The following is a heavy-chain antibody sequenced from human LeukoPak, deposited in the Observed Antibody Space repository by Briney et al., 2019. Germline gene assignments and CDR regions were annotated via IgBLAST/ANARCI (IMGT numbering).Heavy chain of an antibody. Sequence: GGSLRLSCAATGFTFSSYAMSWVRQAPGKGLEWVSAISGSGGSTYYADSVKGRFTISRDNAKNSLYLQMNSLRAEDTAVYYCARERGYYDYWGQGTLVTVSS. CDR2: ISGSGGST. D-gene: IGHD3-22*01. CDR1: GFTFSSYA. V-gene: IGHV3-23*01. J-gene: IGHJ4*02. CDR3: ARERGYYDY.